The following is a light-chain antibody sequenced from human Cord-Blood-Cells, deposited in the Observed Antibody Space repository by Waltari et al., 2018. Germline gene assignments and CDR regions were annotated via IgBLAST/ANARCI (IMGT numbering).Light chain of an antibody. CDR2: EGS. CDR1: SSAAGSYNL. V-gene: IGLV2-23*01. J-gene: IGLJ3*02. CDR3: CSYAGSSTWV. Sequence: QSALTQPASVSGSPGQSITISCTGTSSAAGSYNLVSWYQQHPGKAPNLMIYEGSKRPSGVSNRFSGSKSGNTASLTISGLQAEDEADYYCCSYAGSSTWVCGGGTKLTVL.